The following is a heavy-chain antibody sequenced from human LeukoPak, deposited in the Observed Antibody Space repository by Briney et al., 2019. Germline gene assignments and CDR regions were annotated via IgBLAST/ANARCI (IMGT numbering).Heavy chain of an antibody. CDR3: ARDDYGDYYYYMDV. D-gene: IGHD4-17*01. V-gene: IGHV3-7*01. J-gene: IGHJ6*03. Sequence: GGSLRLSCAASGFTFSIYWMSWVRQAPGKGLEWVANIKQDGSEKYYVDSVRGRFTISRDNAKNSLYLQMNSLRAEDTAVYYCARDDYGDYYYYMDVWGKGTTVTVSS. CDR2: IKQDGSEK. CDR1: GFTFSIYW.